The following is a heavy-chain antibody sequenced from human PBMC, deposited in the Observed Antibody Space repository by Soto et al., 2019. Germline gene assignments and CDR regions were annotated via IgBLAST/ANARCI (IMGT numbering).Heavy chain of an antibody. V-gene: IGHV3-23*01. CDR3: AKGASYYDFWSGYYTGTQGVQVGGMDV. Sequence: PGGSLRLSCAASGFTFSSYAMSWVRQAPGKGLEWVSAISGSGGSTYYADSVKGRFTISRDNSKNTLYLQMNSLRAEDTAVYYCAKGASYYDFWSGYYTGTQGVQVGGMDVWGQGTTVTVS. CDR2: ISGSGGST. J-gene: IGHJ6*02. CDR1: GFTFSSYA. D-gene: IGHD3-3*01.